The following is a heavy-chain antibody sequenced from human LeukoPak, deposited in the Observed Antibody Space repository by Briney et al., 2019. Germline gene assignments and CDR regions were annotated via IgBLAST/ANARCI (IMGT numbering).Heavy chain of an antibody. CDR2: IYTSGST. CDR1: GGSISSSSYY. J-gene: IGHJ3*02. Sequence: SETLSLTCTVSGGSISSSSYYWGWIRQPAGKGLEWIGRIYTSGSTNYNPSLKSRVTISVDTSKNQFSLKLSSVTAADTAVYYCARDWVVIKGGDAFDIWGQGTMVTVSS. CDR3: ARDWVVIKGGDAFDI. V-gene: IGHV4-61*02. D-gene: IGHD3-22*01.